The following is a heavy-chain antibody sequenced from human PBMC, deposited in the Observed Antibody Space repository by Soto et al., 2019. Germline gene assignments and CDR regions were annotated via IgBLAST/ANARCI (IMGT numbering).Heavy chain of an antibody. V-gene: IGHV3-30*03. CDR1: GFPFSSYG. CDR3: WFTVTTGSFDY. Sequence: PGGSLRLCCAACGFPFSSYGMHWVRQAPGKGLEWVAVISYDGSNKYYADSVKGRFTISRDNSKNTLYLQMNSLRAEDTAVYYCWFTVTTGSFDYWGQGTLVTVSS. J-gene: IGHJ4*02. CDR2: ISYDGSNK. D-gene: IGHD4-4*01.